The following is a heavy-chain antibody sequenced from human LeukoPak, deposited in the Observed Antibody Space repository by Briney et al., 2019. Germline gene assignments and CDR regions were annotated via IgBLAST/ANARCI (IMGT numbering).Heavy chain of an antibody. J-gene: IGHJ5*02. Sequence: SETLSLTCAVYGGSFSGYYWSWIRQPPGKGLEWSGEINHSGSTNYNPSLKSRVTISVDTSKNQYSLKLSSVTAADTAVYYCARSRFRVSETYSYWFDPWGQGTLVTVSS. D-gene: IGHD3-10*01. CDR3: ARSRFRVSETYSYWFDP. CDR1: GGSFSGYY. CDR2: INHSGST. V-gene: IGHV4-34*01.